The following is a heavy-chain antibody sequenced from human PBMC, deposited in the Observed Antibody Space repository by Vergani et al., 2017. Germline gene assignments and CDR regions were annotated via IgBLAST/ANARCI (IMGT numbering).Heavy chain of an antibody. Sequence: EVQLVESGGALIQPGGSLRLSCAASGFNFNNYVITWIRQAPGRGLEWVSGISVSGRSIYYADSVKGRFTISRDNSKNTLSLQMNSLRAADTALYYCAKEQYSSSYFDYWGQGTLVTVSS. D-gene: IGHD6-6*01. J-gene: IGHJ4*02. CDR3: AKEQYSSSYFDY. CDR1: GFNFNNYV. CDR2: ISVSGRSI. V-gene: IGHV3-23*04.